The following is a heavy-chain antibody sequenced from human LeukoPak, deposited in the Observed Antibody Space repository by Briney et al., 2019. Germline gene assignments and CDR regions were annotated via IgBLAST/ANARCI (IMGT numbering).Heavy chain of an antibody. Sequence: SETLSLTCTVSGGSLSSYYWSWIRQPPGKGLEWIGYIYYSGSTNYNPSLKSRVTISVDTSKNQFSLKLSSVTAADTAVYYCARFRGSGVYYFDYWGQGTLVTVSS. CDR3: ARFRGSGVYYFDY. J-gene: IGHJ4*02. CDR2: IYYSGST. V-gene: IGHV4-59*01. CDR1: GGSLSSYY. D-gene: IGHD2-15*01.